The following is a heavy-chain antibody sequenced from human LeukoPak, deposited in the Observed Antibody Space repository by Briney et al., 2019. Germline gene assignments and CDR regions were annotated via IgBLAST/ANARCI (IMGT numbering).Heavy chain of an antibody. CDR3: AREVAGTIYSDY. Sequence: GASVKVSCKTSGYTFTGYFIHWVRQAPGQGLEWMGWINPNSGGTKYAQKFQGRVTMTRDTSISTADMGLSRLRSDDTAVYFCAREVAGTIYSDYWGQGTSVTVSS. J-gene: IGHJ4*02. CDR1: GYTFTGYF. CDR2: INPNSGGT. D-gene: IGHD6-19*01. V-gene: IGHV1-2*02.